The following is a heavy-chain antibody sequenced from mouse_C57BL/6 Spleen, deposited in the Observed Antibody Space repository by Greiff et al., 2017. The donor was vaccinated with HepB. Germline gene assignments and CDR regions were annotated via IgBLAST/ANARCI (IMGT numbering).Heavy chain of an antibody. D-gene: IGHD1-1*01. J-gene: IGHJ2*01. CDR2: IYPGDGDT. CDR1: GYAFSSYW. Sequence: QVQLQQSGAELVKPGASVKISCKASGYAFSSYWMNWVKQRPGKGLEWIGQIYPGDGDTNYNGKFKGKATLTADKSSSTAYMQLSSLTSEDSAVYFCAREKDYGSSYDFDYWGQGTTLTVSS. CDR3: AREKDYGSSYDFDY. V-gene: IGHV1-80*01.